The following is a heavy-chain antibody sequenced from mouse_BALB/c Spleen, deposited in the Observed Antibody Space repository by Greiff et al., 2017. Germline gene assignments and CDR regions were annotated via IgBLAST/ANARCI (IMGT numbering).Heavy chain of an antibody. CDR2: ISYSGST. Sequence: EVKLLESGPGLVKPSQSLSLTCTVTGYSITSDYAWNWIRQFPGNKLEWMGYISYSGSTSYNPSLKSRISITRDTSKNQFFLQLNSVTTEDTATYYCARICYDYDGAWFAYWGQGTLVTVSA. J-gene: IGHJ3*01. CDR1: GYSITSDYA. V-gene: IGHV3-2*02. D-gene: IGHD2-4*01. CDR3: ARICYDYDGAWFAY.